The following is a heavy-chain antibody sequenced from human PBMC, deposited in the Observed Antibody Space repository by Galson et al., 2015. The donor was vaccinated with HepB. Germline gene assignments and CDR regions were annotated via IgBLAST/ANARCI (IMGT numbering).Heavy chain of an antibody. CDR3: ARGPLTYYDFWSGYYTGLGYGMDV. CDR1: GSTFTSYD. V-gene: IGHV1-8*01. D-gene: IGHD3-3*01. Sequence: SVKVSCKASGSTFTSYDINWVRQATGQGLEWMGWMNPNSGNTGYAQKFQGRVTMTRNTSISTAYMELSSLRSEDTAVYYCARGPLTYYDFWSGYYTGLGYGMDVWGQGTTVTVSS. CDR2: MNPNSGNT. J-gene: IGHJ6*02.